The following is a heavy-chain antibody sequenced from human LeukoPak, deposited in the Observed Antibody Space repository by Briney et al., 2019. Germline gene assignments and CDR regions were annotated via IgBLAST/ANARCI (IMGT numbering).Heavy chain of an antibody. CDR2: IYPDSSDT. J-gene: IGHJ6*02. D-gene: IGHD3/OR15-3a*01. CDR3: ARRWTHGMDV. CDR1: GYSFTSYW. V-gene: IGHV5-51*01. Sequence: GESLKISCKGSGYSFTSYWIGWVRQMPGKGLEWMGIIYPDSSDTRYRPSFQGQVTISADKSINTAYLQWSSLKASDTAMYYCARRWTHGMDVWGQGTTATVSS.